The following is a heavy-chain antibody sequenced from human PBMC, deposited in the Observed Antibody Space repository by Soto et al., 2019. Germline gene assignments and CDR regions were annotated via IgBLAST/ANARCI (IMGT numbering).Heavy chain of an antibody. CDR1: GGSISSYY. V-gene: IGHV4-59*01. J-gene: IGHJ6*02. CDR3: ARGISSSWYGYYYYGMDV. D-gene: IGHD6-13*01. Sequence: LSLTCTVSGGSISSYYWSWIRQPPGKGLEWIGYIYYSGSTNYNPSLKSRVTISVDTSKNQFSLKLSSVTAADTAVYYCARGISSSWYGYYYYGMDVWGQGTTVTV. CDR2: IYYSGST.